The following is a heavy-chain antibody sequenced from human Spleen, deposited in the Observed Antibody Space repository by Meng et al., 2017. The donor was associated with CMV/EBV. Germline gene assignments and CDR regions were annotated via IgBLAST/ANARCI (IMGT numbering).Heavy chain of an antibody. J-gene: IGHJ4*02. CDR2: INGDGTST. V-gene: IGHV3-74*01. CDR3: ARDVVGATG. CDR1: GFTFSGYW. D-gene: IGHD1-26*01. Sequence: GGSLRLSCAASGFTFSGYWRYWVRQAPGKGLGWVSRINGDGTSTSYADSVKVRFTISRDNAENTLYLQMNSVRAEDTALYYCARDVVGATGWGQGTLVTVSS.